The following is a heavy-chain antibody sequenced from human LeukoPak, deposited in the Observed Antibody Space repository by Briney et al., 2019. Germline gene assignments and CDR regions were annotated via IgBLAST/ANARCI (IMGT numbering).Heavy chain of an antibody. CDR2: IYHSGST. Sequence: SETLSLTCTVSGGSISSGGYYWSWIRQPPGKGLEWIGYIYHSGSTNYNPSLKSRLTMSVDTSKNQFSLKLTSVTAADTAVYYCARGVSDLDYWGQGTLVTVSS. CDR1: GGSISSGGYY. J-gene: IGHJ4*02. CDR3: ARGVSDLDY. V-gene: IGHV4-30-2*01. D-gene: IGHD3-10*01.